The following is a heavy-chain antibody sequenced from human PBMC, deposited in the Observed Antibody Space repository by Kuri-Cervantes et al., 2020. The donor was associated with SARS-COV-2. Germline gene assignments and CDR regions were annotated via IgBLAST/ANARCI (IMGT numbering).Heavy chain of an antibody. D-gene: IGHD1-26*01. CDR2: INPSGGST. CDR3: AREGGATLNWFDP. J-gene: IGHJ5*02. Sequence: ASVKVSCKASGGTFSSYAISWVRQAPGQGLEWMGIINPSGGSTSYAQKFQGRVTMTRDTSTSTVYMELSSLRSEDTAVYYCAREGGATLNWFDPWGQGTRVNGSS. CDR1: GGTFSSYA. V-gene: IGHV1-46*01.